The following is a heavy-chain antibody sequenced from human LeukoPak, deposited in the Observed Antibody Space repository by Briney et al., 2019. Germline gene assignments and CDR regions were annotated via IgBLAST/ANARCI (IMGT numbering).Heavy chain of an antibody. CDR1: GGSISSSSYY. V-gene: IGHV4-39*01. CDR2: IYYSGST. J-gene: IGHJ6*03. Sequence: PSETLSLTCTVSGGSISSSSYYWGWIRQPPGKGLEWIGSIYYSGSTYYNPSLKSRVTISVDTSKNQFSLKLSSVTAADTAVYYCARHVGISSSWYKGYYYYYMDVWGKGTTVTISS. D-gene: IGHD6-13*01. CDR3: ARHVGISSSWYKGYYYYYMDV.